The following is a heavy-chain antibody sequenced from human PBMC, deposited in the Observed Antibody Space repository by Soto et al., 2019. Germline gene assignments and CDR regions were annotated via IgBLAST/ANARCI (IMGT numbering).Heavy chain of an antibody. D-gene: IGHD5-18*01. Sequence: TLSLTCTVSGGSISSGGYYWSWIRQHPGKGLEWIGYIYYSGSTYYNPSLKSRVTISVDTSKNQFSLKLSSVTAADTAVYYCARVFGYGYHFDYWGQGTLVTVSS. V-gene: IGHV4-31*03. CDR2: IYYSGST. CDR1: GGSISSGGYY. CDR3: ARVFGYGYHFDY. J-gene: IGHJ4*02.